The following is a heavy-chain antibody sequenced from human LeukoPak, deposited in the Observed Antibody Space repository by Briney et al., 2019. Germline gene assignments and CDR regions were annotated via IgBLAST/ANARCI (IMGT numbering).Heavy chain of an antibody. D-gene: IGHD3-10*01. V-gene: IGHV3-74*01. CDR1: GFTFSSYW. J-gene: IGHJ4*02. CDR3: ARVYGSGSYAVDY. Sequence: GGSLRLSCAASGFTFSSYWMHWVRQAPGKGLVWVSRINSDGSSTSYADSVKGRFTISRDNAKNTLYLQMNSLRAEDTAVYYRARVYGSGSYAVDYWGQGTLVTVSS. CDR2: INSDGSST.